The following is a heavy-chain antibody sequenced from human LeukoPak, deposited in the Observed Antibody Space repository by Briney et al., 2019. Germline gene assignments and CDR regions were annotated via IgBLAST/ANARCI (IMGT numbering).Heavy chain of an antibody. CDR2: IKEDGSEK. CDR1: GFSLSSYW. V-gene: IGHV3-7*01. J-gene: IGHJ4*02. Sequence: GGSLRLSCAASGFSLSSYWMSWARQAPGNGLEWVANIKEDGSEKYYVDSVKGRFTISRDNAKNSLYLQLNSLRAEDTAVYYCARDGPSGYYAYYFDYWGQGTLVTVSS. CDR3: ARDGPSGYYAYYFDY. D-gene: IGHD3-22*01.